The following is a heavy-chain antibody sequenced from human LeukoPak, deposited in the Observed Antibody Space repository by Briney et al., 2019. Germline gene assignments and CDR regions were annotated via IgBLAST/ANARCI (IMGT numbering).Heavy chain of an antibody. CDR3: AKSRCSSTSCYGDY. D-gene: IGHD2-2*01. CDR1: GFTFSSYA. Sequence: GGSLRLSCAASGFTFSSYAMSWVRQAPGKGLEWVSAISGSGGSTYYADSMKGRFTISRDNSKNTLYLQMNSLRAEDTAVYYCAKSRCSSTSCYGDYWGQGTLVTVSS. J-gene: IGHJ4*02. CDR2: ISGSGGST. V-gene: IGHV3-23*01.